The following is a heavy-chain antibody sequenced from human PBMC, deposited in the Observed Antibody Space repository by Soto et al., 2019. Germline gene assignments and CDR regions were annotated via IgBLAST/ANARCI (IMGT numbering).Heavy chain of an antibody. V-gene: IGHV1-3*01. CDR1: GYTFTSYA. D-gene: IGHD6-13*01. Sequence: ASVKVSCKASGYTFTSYAMHWVRQAPGQRLEWMGWINAGNGNTKYSQKFQGRVTITRDTSASTAYMELSSLRSEDTAVYYCAAAYSSSWYNWFDPRGKGPLVTLSS. J-gene: IGHJ5*02. CDR2: INAGNGNT. CDR3: AAAYSSSWYNWFDP.